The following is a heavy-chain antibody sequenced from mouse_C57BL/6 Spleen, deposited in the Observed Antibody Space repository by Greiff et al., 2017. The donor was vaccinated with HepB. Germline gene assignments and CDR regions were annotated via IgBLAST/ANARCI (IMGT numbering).Heavy chain of an antibody. CDR3: AITTVVRAMDY. V-gene: IGHV5-17*01. Sequence: DVMLVESGGGLVKPGGSLKLSCAASGFTFSDYGMHWVRQAPEKGLEWVAYISSGSSTIYYADTVKGRFTISRDNAKNTLFLQMTSLRSEDTAMYYCAITTVVRAMDYWGQGTSVTVSS. CDR1: GFTFSDYG. D-gene: IGHD1-1*01. CDR2: ISSGSSTI. J-gene: IGHJ4*01.